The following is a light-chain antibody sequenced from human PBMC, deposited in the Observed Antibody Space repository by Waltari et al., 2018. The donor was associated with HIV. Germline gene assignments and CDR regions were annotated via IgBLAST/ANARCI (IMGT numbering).Light chain of an antibody. CDR3: SSFGGNNPYLV. CDR1: TSDVGRYNS. J-gene: IGLJ3*02. CDR2: EVN. V-gene: IGLV2-8*01. Sequence: QSALTQPPSASGSPGQSVIIACTGTTSDVGRYNSVSWNQQHPGRAPKLMIYEVNKRPPGVPDRFSGSKSGNTASLTVSGLQAEDEANYYCSSFGGNNPYLVFGGGTTLTVL.